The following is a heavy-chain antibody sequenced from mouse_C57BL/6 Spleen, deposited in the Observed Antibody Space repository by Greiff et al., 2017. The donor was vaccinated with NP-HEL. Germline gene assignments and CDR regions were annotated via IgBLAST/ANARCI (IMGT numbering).Heavy chain of an antibody. CDR3: ARYDYDKGDWYFDV. D-gene: IGHD2-4*01. CDR1: GYTFTDYN. V-gene: IGHV1-18*01. J-gene: IGHJ1*03. CDR2: INPNNGGT. Sequence: EVQLQQSGPELVKPGASVKIPCKASGYTFTDYNMDWVKQSHGKSLEWIGDINPNNGGTIYNQKFKGKATLTVDKSSSTAYMELRSLTSEDTAVYYCARYDYDKGDWYFDVWGTGTTVTVSS.